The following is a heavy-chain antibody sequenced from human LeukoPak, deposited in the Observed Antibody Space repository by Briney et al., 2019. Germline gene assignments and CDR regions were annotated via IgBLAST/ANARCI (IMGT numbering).Heavy chain of an antibody. CDR3: ARGGEYGSGSYYKY. V-gene: IGHV4-34*01. CDR1: GGSITGYY. D-gene: IGHD3-10*01. Sequence: SETLSLTCTVSGGSITGYYWSWIRQPPGKGLEWIGEINHSGSTNYNPSLKSRVTISVDTSKNQFSLKLSSVTAADTAVYYCARGGEYGSGSYYKYWGQGTLVTVSS. CDR2: INHSGST. J-gene: IGHJ4*02.